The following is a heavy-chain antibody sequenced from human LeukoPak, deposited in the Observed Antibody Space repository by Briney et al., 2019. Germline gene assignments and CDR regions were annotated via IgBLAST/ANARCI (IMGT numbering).Heavy chain of an antibody. CDR3: ATEGVASFDY. CDR2: RNPNSGYT. J-gene: IGHJ4*02. Sequence: ASVKVSCKASGYNFTSFDINGVRQAGGQGLEWMGWRNPNSGYTGYAKKFPGTLTMTSDTSISTAYMELSSLRLDDTAVYYCATEGVASFDYWGRGTLVTVSS. CDR1: GYNFTSFD. D-gene: IGHD5-12*01. V-gene: IGHV1-8*01.